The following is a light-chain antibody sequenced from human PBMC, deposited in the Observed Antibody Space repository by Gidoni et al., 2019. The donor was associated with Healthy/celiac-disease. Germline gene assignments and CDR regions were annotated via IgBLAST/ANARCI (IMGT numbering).Light chain of an antibody. J-gene: IGKJ4*01. CDR1: QSSSSY. V-gene: IGKV1-39*01. CDR3: QQSYITPLT. CDR2: AAS. Sequence: QLTQSPSSLSAAVGDRVTITCRSSQSSSSYLHWYQQKPGIAPMLLIYAASSLQSGVPSMFSGSQSGTDFTLTLSSLHPEDFATYYCQQSYITPLTCRGGTKVEIK.